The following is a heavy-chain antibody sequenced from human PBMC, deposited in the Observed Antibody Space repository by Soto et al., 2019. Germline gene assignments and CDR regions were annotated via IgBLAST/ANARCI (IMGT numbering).Heavy chain of an antibody. CDR3: ARILGHHAYGMDV. Sequence: SGPTLVNPTQTLTLTCTFSGFSLSTSGMWVRWSRERPGKALEWLALIDWDEDKYYSTSLKTRLTISKDTSKNQVVLTMTNMDPVDTATYYCARILGHHAYGMDVWGQGTTVTV. CDR2: IDWDEDK. J-gene: IGHJ6*02. V-gene: IGHV2-70*01. CDR1: GFSLSTSGMW.